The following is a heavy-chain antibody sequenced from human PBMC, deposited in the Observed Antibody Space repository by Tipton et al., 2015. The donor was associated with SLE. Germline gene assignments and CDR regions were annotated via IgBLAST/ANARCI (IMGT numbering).Heavy chain of an antibody. D-gene: IGHD1/OR15-1a*01. CDR1: GGSVSSDGYY. V-gene: IGHV4-31*03. CDR2: IYYSGTT. CDR3: AREPDNYGTTGFDY. J-gene: IGHJ4*02. Sequence: TLSLTCTVSGGSVSSDGYYWSWIRQHPGKGLEWIGYIYYSGTTFYNPSLKSRLTISLDTSKNQFSLKLNSVTAADTAVYYCAREPDNYGTTGFDYWGQGTLVTVSS.